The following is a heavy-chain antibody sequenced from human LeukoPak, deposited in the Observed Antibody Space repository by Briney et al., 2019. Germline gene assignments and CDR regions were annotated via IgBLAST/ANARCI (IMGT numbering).Heavy chain of an antibody. J-gene: IGHJ5*02. D-gene: IGHD3-16*02. V-gene: IGHV1-2*02. Sequence: ASVKVSCKASGGTFSSYEISWVRQAPGQGLEWMGLINPNTGGTNYAQKFQGRVVMTMDTAISTAYLDLSRLTSDDTAIYYCASSFYRQTDAWGQGSLVTVSS. CDR3: ASSFYRQTDA. CDR1: GGTFSSYE. CDR2: INPNTGGT.